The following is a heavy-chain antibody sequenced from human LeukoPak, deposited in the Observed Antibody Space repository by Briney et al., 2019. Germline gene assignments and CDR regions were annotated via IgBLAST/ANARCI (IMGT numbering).Heavy chain of an antibody. CDR3: AKGTTGTTGCAFDI. J-gene: IGHJ3*02. CDR1: GFTFDDYA. Sequence: GRSLRLSCAASGFTFDDYAMHWVRQAPGKGLEWVSGISWNSGSIGYADSVKGRFTISRDNAKNSLYLQMNSLRAEDMSLYYCAKGTTGTTGCAFDIWGQGTMVTVSS. D-gene: IGHD1-1*01. V-gene: IGHV3-9*03. CDR2: ISWNSGSI.